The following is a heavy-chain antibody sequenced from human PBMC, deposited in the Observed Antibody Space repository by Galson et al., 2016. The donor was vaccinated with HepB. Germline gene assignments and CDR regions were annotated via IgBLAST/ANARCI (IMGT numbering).Heavy chain of an antibody. CDR2: VSSDGSNY. V-gene: IGHV3-30*03. Sequence: SLRLSCAASRFSFSNYAMHWVRQAPGKGLEWVAVVSSDGSNYFYGDAVKGRFTISRDNSKNTLFLQMNGLRADETAVYYCARDGKDHSSLGDYGDHFDYWGQGSLVTVSS. J-gene: IGHJ4*02. CDR3: ARDGKDHSSLGDYGDHFDY. D-gene: IGHD4-17*01. CDR1: RFSFSNYA.